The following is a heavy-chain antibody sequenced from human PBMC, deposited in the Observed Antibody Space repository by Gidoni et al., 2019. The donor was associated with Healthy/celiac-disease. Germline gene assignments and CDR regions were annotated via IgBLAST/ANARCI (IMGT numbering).Heavy chain of an antibody. CDR3: ARYYYDSSGHQRLGDY. Sequence: QVQLVQSGAEVKKPGSSVKVSCKASGGTFSSYAISWVRPAPGQGLEWMGRIIPILGIANYAQKFQGRVTITADKSTSTAYMELSSLRSEDTAVYYCARYYYDSSGHQRLGDYWGQGTLVTVSS. CDR2: IIPILGIA. D-gene: IGHD3-22*01. J-gene: IGHJ4*02. CDR1: GGTFSSYA. V-gene: IGHV1-69*09.